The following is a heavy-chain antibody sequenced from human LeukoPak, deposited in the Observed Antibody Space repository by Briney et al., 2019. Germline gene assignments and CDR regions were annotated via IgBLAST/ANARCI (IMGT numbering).Heavy chain of an antibody. V-gene: IGHV1-24*01. CDR2: FDPEDGET. CDR1: GYTLTELS. D-gene: IGHD4-11*01. CDR3: ATDPAVTHHDAFDI. J-gene: IGHJ3*02. Sequence: ASVKVSCKVSGYTLTELSTHWVRQAPGKVLEWMGGFDPEDGETIYAQKFQGRVTMTEDTSTDTAYMELSSLRSEDTAVYYCATDPAVTHHDAFDIWGQGTMVTVSS.